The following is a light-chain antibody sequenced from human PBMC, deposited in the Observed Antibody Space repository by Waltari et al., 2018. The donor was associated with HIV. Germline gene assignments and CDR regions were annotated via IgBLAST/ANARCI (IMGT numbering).Light chain of an antibody. J-gene: IGKJ2*01. CDR3: QQYNSYSDT. CDR2: EAS. Sequence: TQLTQSPSTLPASVGDTVTITCRASQSMSTWLAWYQQKPGKAPKLLIYEASNLENGVPSRFSGSGSGTEFTLTISSLQPEDFATYYCQQYNSYSDTFGQGTKLEI. CDR1: QSMSTW. V-gene: IGKV1-5*03.